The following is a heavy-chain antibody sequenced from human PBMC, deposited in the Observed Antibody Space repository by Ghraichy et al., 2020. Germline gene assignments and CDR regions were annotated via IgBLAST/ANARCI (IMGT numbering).Heavy chain of an antibody. CDR3: ARDFTKLRYCSGGNSYPGY. D-gene: IGHD2-15*01. V-gene: IGHV1-2*02. J-gene: IGHJ4*02. Sequence: ASVKVSCKTSGYTFINYYIHWVRQAPGQGLEWMGWINPNSGGTNFAQRLQGRVTMTRDTSITTAYMELSSLRSDDTAIYYCARDFTKLRYCSGGNSYPGYLGQGTLVTVSS. CDR1: GYTFINYY. CDR2: INPNSGGT.